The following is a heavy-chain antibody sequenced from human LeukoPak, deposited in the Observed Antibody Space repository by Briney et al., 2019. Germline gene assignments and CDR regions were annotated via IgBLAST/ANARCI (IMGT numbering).Heavy chain of an antibody. D-gene: IGHD2-2*02. V-gene: IGHV4-59*08. CDR1: GGSISSYY. Sequence: SETLSLTCTVSGGSISSYYWSWIRQPPGKGLEWIGYIYHSGSTYYNPSLKSRVTISVDRSKNQFSLKLSSVTAADTAVYYCARGYCSSTSCYTIDYWGQGTLVTVSS. J-gene: IGHJ4*02. CDR2: IYHSGST. CDR3: ARGYCSSTSCYTIDY.